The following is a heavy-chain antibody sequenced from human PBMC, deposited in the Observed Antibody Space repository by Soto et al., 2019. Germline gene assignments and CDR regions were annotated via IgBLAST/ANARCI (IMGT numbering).Heavy chain of an antibody. J-gene: IGHJ3*02. D-gene: IGHD3-10*01. CDR3: ERDRYGSGDAFDI. CDR2: IHHSGST. Sequence: PSETLSLTCTVSGGSMNSSNWWSWVRQPPGKGLEWIGEIHHSGSTNYNPSLKSRVTISVDKSKNQFSLKLTSVTAADTAVYYCERDRYGSGDAFDIWGQGTMVTVSS. CDR1: GGSMNSSNW. V-gene: IGHV4-4*02.